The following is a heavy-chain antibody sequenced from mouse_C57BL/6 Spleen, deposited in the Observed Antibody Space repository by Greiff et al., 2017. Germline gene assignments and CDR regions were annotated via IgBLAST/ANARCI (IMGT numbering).Heavy chain of an antibody. D-gene: IGHD2-3*01. J-gene: IGHJ2*01. CDR1: GYSITSGYY. V-gene: IGHV3-6*01. CDR3: ARDDGYYNY. CDR2: ISYDGSN. Sequence: EVQLQESGPGLVKPSQSLSLTCSVTGYSITSGYYWNWIRQFPGNKLEWMGYISYDGSNNYNPSLKNRNSITRDTSKNQFFLKLNSVATEDTATYYCARDDGYYNYWGQGTTLTVSS.